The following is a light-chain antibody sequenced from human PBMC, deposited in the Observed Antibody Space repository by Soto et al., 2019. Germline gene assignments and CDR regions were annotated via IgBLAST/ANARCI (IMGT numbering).Light chain of an antibody. Sequence: DIQMTQSPSTLYASVGDRVTITCRASQSITNWLAWYQQKPGKAPKLLIYDASTLESGVPSRFSGSGSGTEFTLTISSLQPDDFATYYCQQGWTFGQGTKVDIK. CDR3: QQGWT. V-gene: IGKV1-5*01. J-gene: IGKJ1*01. CDR1: QSITNW. CDR2: DAS.